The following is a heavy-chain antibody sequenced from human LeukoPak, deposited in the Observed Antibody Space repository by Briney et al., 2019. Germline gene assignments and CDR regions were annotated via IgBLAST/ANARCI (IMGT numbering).Heavy chain of an antibody. CDR2: TYYRSKWYT. V-gene: IGHV6-1*01. J-gene: IGHJ4*02. D-gene: IGHD2-8*01. CDR1: EDRVSSNRAT. Sequence: SQTLSLTCAISEDRVSSNRATWSWIRQSPSRGLEWLGRTYYRSKWYTDYAVSVKSRITFNPDTSKNQVSLQLNSVTPEDTAVYYCAGVGSYFSSWGQGTLVTVSS. CDR3: AGVGSYFSS.